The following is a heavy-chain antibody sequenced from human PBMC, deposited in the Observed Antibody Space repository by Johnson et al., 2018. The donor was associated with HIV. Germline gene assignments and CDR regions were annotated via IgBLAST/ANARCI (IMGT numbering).Heavy chain of an antibody. V-gene: IGHV3-7*05. CDR1: GFTVSSNY. CDR3: ARDRVWYYDSSGDVAFDI. Sequence: VQLVESGGGLIQPGGSLILSCAASGFTVSSNYMSWVRQAPGKGLEWVANIKQDGSEKYYVDSVKGRFTISRDNAKNSLYLQMNSLRAEDTAVYYCARDRVWYYDSSGDVAFDIWGQGTMVTVSS. CDR2: IKQDGSEK. D-gene: IGHD3-22*01. J-gene: IGHJ3*02.